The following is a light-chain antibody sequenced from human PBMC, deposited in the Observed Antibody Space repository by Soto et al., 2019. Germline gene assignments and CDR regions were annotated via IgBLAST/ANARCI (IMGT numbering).Light chain of an antibody. V-gene: IGKV1-27*01. J-gene: IGKJ4*01. Sequence: DIPLTQSPSSLSASVGDRVTITCRASQAISSYLAWYQQKPGQVPELLIYATSTLQTGAPSRFSGSGSGTDFTITIRSLQPEDVATYYCHKYNHAPTFGGGTKVEIK. CDR2: ATS. CDR1: QAISSY. CDR3: HKYNHAPT.